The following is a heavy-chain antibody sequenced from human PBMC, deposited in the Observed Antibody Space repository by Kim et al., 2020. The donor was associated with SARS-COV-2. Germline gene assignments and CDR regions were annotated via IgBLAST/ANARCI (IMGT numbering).Heavy chain of an antibody. Sequence: PSLKSRTTISVDTAKNQFSLKLCYVTAADTAVYYCARARITMIVVDAFDIWGQGTMVTVSS. D-gene: IGHD3-22*01. V-gene: IGHV4-31*02. CDR3: ARARITMIVVDAFDI. J-gene: IGHJ3*02.